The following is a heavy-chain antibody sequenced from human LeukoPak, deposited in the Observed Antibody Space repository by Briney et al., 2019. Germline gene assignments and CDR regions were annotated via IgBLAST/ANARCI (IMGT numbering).Heavy chain of an antibody. CDR1: GYTFTSYG. V-gene: IGHV1-18*01. CDR2: ISAYNGNT. CDR3: ARDIGCSSTSCYRGGNWFDP. Sequence: AASVKVSCKASGYTFTSYGISWVRQAPGQGLEWMGWISAYNGNTNYAQKLQGRVTMTTDTSTSTAYMELRSLRSDDTAVYYCARDIGCSSTSCYRGGNWFDPWGQGTLVTVSS. D-gene: IGHD2-2*02. J-gene: IGHJ5*02.